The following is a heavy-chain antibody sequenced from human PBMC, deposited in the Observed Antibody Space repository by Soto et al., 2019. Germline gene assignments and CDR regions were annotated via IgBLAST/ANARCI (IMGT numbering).Heavy chain of an antibody. D-gene: IGHD3-10*01. CDR3: ARVLIYGSGTPYRYYYYGMDV. V-gene: IGHV4-59*01. Sequence: PSETLSLTCTVSGGSISSYYWSWIRQPPGKGLEWIGYIYYSGSTNYNPSLKSRVTISVDTSKNQFSLKLSSVTAADTAVYYCARVLIYGSGTPYRYYYYGMDVWGQGTTVTVSS. J-gene: IGHJ6*02. CDR2: IYYSGST. CDR1: GGSISSYY.